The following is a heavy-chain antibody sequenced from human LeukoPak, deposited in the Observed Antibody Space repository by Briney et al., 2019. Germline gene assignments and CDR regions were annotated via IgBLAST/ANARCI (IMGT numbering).Heavy chain of an antibody. CDR2: ISTSSTYT. J-gene: IGHJ2*01. D-gene: IGHD1-1*01. CDR3: ARHDRLSGRPWWYFDL. CDR1: GFTFSRYS. Sequence: GGSLRLSCAASGFTFSRYSMSWIRQAPGKGLEWVSYISTSSTYTKYAGSVKGRFTISRDNAKNSLHLQMNSLRAEDTAVYYCARHDRLSGRPWWYFDLWGRGTLVTVSS. V-gene: IGHV3-11*06.